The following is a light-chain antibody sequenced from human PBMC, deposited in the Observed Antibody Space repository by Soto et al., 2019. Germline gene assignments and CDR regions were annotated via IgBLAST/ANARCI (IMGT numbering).Light chain of an antibody. CDR3: QQRTDRRQWP. CDR2: GAS. V-gene: IGKV3-15*01. J-gene: IGKJ1*01. Sequence: EIVMTQSPATLSVSPGERATLSCRASQSVSSDLAWYHQKPGQAPRLLIYGASTRATGIPARFSGSGSGTEFTLTINSLHSEDFAVYYCQQRTDRRQWPFGYGNKVDI. CDR1: QSVSSD.